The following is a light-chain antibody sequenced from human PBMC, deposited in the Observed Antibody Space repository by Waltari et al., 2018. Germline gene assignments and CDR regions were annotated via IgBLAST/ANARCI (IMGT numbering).Light chain of an antibody. CDR2: GTS. Sequence: QTVVTQEASLTVSPGGTVTLTCASSSGAVTSGSNPNWFHQKPGQAPRPIIYGTSNKYSWTPVRFLGSLLGDKAALTLSHVQPEDEADYYCLLHFGGAVVFGGGTKLTVL. CDR1: SGAVTSGSN. V-gene: IGLV7-43*01. J-gene: IGLJ2*01. CDR3: LLHFGGAVV.